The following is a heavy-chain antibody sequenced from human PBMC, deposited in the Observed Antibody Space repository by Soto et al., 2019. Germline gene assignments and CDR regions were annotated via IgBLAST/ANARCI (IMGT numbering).Heavy chain of an antibody. Sequence: KPGGSLRLSCTASGFTFSSYSMNWVRQAPGKGLEWVSSISSSSSYIYYADSVKGRFTISRDNAKNSLYLQMNSLRADDTAVYYWARGHPYCGDDWPDYWGQGTLVAVSS. J-gene: IGHJ4*01. D-gene: IGHD2-21*02. V-gene: IGHV3-21*01. CDR1: GFTFSSYS. CDR3: ARGHPYCGDDWPDY. CDR2: ISSSSSYI.